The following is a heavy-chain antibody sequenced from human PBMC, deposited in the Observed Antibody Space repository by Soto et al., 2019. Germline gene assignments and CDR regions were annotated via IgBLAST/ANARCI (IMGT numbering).Heavy chain of an antibody. D-gene: IGHD3-16*01. V-gene: IGHV4-59*01. CDR3: ARSRRGNYYYYGLDV. Sequence: PSETLSLTCTVSGGSIISYYWSWIRQPPGKGLEWIGYIYHIGSTDYNTSLKSRVTISVDTSKNQFSLKLSSVTAADTAMYYCARSRRGNYYYYGLDVWGQGTTVTVSS. CDR1: GGSIISYY. J-gene: IGHJ6*02. CDR2: IYHIGST.